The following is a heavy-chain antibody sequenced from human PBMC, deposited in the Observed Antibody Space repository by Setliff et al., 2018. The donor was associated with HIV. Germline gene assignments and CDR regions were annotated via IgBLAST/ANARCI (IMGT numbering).Heavy chain of an antibody. CDR2: INSASGGT. D-gene: IGHD2-15*01. V-gene: IGHV1-2*02. CDR3: ARSYIAFLSTWYCGMDV. Sequence: ASVKVSCKASGYTFTDYYIHWVRQAPGQGLEWMGWINSASGGTNYAQNFQGRVTVTRDTSINTAYVELNSLKSDDTAVYYCARSYIAFLSTWYCGMDVWGQGTTVTVSS. J-gene: IGHJ6*02. CDR1: GYTFTDYY.